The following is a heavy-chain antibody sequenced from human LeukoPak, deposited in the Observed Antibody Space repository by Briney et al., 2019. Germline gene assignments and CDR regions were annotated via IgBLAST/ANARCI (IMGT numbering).Heavy chain of an antibody. CDR1: GFSFDRFG. CDR2: IWYDGSYK. Sequence: GRSLRLSCAASGFSFDRFGRHWVRQAPGKGLEWVAVIWYDGSYKYYADSVKGRVTISRDNSKNTLYLQMNSLRADDTAVYYCAKDLYVSAARGLLDYWGQGTRVTVSS. D-gene: IGHD6-13*01. J-gene: IGHJ4*02. CDR3: AKDLYVSAARGLLDY. V-gene: IGHV3-33*06.